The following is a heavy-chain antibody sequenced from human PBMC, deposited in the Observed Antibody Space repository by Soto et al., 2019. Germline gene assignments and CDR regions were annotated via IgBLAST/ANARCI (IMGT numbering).Heavy chain of an antibody. V-gene: IGHV3-30-3*01. D-gene: IGHD3-10*01. CDR3: ARLKIRGPSPEAGYYYGMDV. CDR2: ISYDGSNK. Sequence: GGSLRLSCAASGFTFSSYAMHWVRQAPGKGLEWVAVISYDGSNKYYADSVKGRFTISRDNSKNTLYLQMNSLRAEDTAVYYCARLKIRGPSPEAGYYYGMDVWGQGTTVTVSS. J-gene: IGHJ6*02. CDR1: GFTFSSYA.